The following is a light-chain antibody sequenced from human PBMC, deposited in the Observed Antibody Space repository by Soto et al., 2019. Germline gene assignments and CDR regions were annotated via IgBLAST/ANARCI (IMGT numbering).Light chain of an antibody. CDR2: GAS. J-gene: IGKJ2*01. CDR1: QSVSSS. V-gene: IGKV3-15*01. Sequence: EIVMTQSPATLSVSPGERATLSCRASQSVSSSLAWYQQKPGQAPRLLIYGASTRAPGIPARFSGSGSETEFTLTISSLQSEDFAIYYYHQYNDWPYTFGQGTKLEIK. CDR3: HQYNDWPYT.